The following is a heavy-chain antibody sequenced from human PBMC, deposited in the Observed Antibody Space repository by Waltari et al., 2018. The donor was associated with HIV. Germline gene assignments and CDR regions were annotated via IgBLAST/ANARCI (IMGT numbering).Heavy chain of an antibody. CDR3: AREVLEPSMVRGVIRKSFDY. CDR1: GGTFSSYA. CDR2: IIPIFGTA. Sequence: QVQLVQSGAEVKKPGSSVKVSCKASGGTFSSYAISWVRQAPGQGLEWMGGIIPIFGTANYAQKFQGRVTITADESTSTAYMELSSLRSEDTAVYYCAREVLEPSMVRGVIRKSFDYWGQGTLVTVSS. J-gene: IGHJ4*02. D-gene: IGHD3-10*01. V-gene: IGHV1-69*01.